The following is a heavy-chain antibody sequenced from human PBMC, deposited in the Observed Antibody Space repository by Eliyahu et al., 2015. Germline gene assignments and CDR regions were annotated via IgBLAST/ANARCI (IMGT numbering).Heavy chain of an antibody. Sequence: EVQLVESGGGLVQPGGSLXLSCDASGXXFSGAAKNWVRXTPDRGIDWVGRIRNKANKXXTIYAESVRNRFTISRDDSKNMAYLQMINLQTEDTARYYCTKAMYYHDSSALESWGQGVQVTVSS. V-gene: IGHV3-73*02. CDR2: IRNKANKXXT. D-gene: IGHD3-22*01. J-gene: IGHJ4*02. CDR3: TKAMYYHDSSALES. CDR1: GXXFSGAA.